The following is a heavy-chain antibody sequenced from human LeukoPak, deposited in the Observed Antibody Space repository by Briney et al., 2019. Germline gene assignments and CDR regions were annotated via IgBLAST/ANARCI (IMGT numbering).Heavy chain of an antibody. CDR3: ARGVVAAPTNFDY. V-gene: IGHV4-59*01. J-gene: IGHJ4*02. Sequence: SETLSLTCTVSGGSISSYYWNWIRQPPGKGLEWIGYIYSSGTTNYNPSLRSRVSMSVDTSKNQFSLKLSSMTAADTAVYYCARGVVAAPTNFDYWGQGTLVTVSS. D-gene: IGHD2-15*01. CDR2: IYSSGTT. CDR1: GGSISSYY.